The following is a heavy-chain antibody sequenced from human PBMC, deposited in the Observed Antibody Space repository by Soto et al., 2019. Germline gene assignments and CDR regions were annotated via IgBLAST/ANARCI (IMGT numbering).Heavy chain of an antibody. CDR3: ARTGYCSSTSCYTPYYYYGMDV. D-gene: IGHD2-2*02. CDR2: ISVYNGNT. Sequence: GASVKVSCKASGYTFTSYGISWVRQAPGQWLEWMGWISVYNGNTNYAQKLQGRVTMTTDTSTSTAYMELRSLRSDDTAVYYCARTGYCSSTSCYTPYYYYGMDVWGQGTTVTVSS. V-gene: IGHV1-18*01. CDR1: GYTFTSYG. J-gene: IGHJ6*02.